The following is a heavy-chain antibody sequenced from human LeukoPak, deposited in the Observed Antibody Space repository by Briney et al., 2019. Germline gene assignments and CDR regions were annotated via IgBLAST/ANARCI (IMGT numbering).Heavy chain of an antibody. CDR3: AKAQAARGFSGYEDDY. Sequence: GGPLRLFCAACGFTLSSYAMRWVRQAPGKALECVSAMGGSGSSTYYADSVKGRFTISRDNSKNTLYLQMNSLRAEDTAVYYCAKAQAARGFSGYEDDYWGQGTLVTVSS. CDR1: GFTLSSYA. V-gene: IGHV3-23*01. CDR2: MGGSGSST. J-gene: IGHJ4*02. D-gene: IGHD5-12*01.